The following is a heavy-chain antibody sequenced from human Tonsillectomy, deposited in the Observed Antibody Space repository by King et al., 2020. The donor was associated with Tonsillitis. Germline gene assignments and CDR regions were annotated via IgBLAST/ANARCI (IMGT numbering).Heavy chain of an antibody. D-gene: IGHD2-15*01. J-gene: IGHJ5*02. CDR1: GFTFSSHA. V-gene: IGHV3-23*04. Sequence: VQLVESGGGLVQPGGSLRLSCAASGFTFSSHAMSWVRQAPGKGLEWVSTISNSGGSTYYADSVKGRFTVSRDNSKNTLFLQMNSLRAEDTAVYYCAKYPLGYCSGGSCPWGQGTLVTVSS. CDR3: AKYPLGYCSGGSCP. CDR2: ISNSGGST.